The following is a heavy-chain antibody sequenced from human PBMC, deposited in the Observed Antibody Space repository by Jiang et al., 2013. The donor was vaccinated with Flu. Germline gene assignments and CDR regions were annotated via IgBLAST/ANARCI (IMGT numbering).Heavy chain of an antibody. Sequence: GAEVKKPGESPKISCKASGYSFNTYWIGWVRQMPGKDLEWMAIIHPGDSDTRYSPSFQGQVTISADESINTAYLQWSSLKASDTAVYYCARQGSVVQPFDYWGQGTLVTVS. V-gene: IGHV5-51*01. CDR2: IHPGDSDT. CDR1: GYSFNTYW. D-gene: IGHD4-23*01. CDR3: ARQGSVVQPFDY. J-gene: IGHJ4*02.